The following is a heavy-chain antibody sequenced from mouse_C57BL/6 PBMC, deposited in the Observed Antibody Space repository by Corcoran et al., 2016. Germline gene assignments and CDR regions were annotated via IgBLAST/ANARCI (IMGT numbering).Heavy chain of an antibody. J-gene: IGHJ4*01. CDR2: INTYSGVP. D-gene: IGHD1-1*01. Sequence: QIQLVQSGPELKKPGETVKISCEASGYTFTTYGMSWVKQAPGKGLKWMGWINTYSGVPTYADDFKGRFAFSLETSASTAYFQINNLKNEDTATYFCAREDYYGSSPYAMDYWGQGTSVTVSS. V-gene: IGHV9-3*01. CDR3: AREDYYGSSPYAMDY. CDR1: GYTFTTYG.